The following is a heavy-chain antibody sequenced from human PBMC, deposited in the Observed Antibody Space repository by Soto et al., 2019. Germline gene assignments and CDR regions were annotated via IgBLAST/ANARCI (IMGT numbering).Heavy chain of an antibody. CDR2: VYYGGRS. Sequence: SETLSLTCTVSSAPVSSTTYTWGWIRQPPGKGLEWVASVYYGGRSYYNPSLNSRVTISVDRSKNQFSLKLSSVTAADTAVYYCARVPDRWGQGTLVTVSS. J-gene: IGHJ5*02. D-gene: IGHD2-2*01. CDR1: SAPVSSTTYT. CDR3: ARVPDR. V-gene: IGHV4-39*07.